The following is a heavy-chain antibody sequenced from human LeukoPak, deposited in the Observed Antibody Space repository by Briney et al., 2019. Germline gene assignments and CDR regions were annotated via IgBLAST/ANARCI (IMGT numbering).Heavy chain of an antibody. CDR2: ISAYNGNT. D-gene: IGHD6-19*01. Sequence: GASVKVSCKASGYTFSSYGISWVRQAPGQGLEWMGWISAYNGNTNYVQNLQGRVTMTTDTSTSTAYMELRSLTSDDTAVYYCAREDRSGWYWLDPWGQGTLVTVSS. V-gene: IGHV1-18*01. CDR1: GYTFSSYG. J-gene: IGHJ5*02. CDR3: AREDRSGWYWLDP.